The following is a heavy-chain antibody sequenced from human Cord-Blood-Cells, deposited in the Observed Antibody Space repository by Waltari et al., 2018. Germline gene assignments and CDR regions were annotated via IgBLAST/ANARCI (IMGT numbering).Heavy chain of an antibody. V-gene: IGHV1-2*02. CDR1: GYTFTGYY. CDR2: INPNSGGT. CDR3: ARAPREYSSSLRIWYFDL. Sequence: QVQLVQSGAEVKKPGASVKVSCKASGYTFTGYYMHWVRQAPGQGLEWMGWINPNSGGTNYAQKFQGRVTMTRDTSISTAYMELSRLRSDDTAVYYCARAPREYSSSLRIWYFDLWGRGTLVTVSS. J-gene: IGHJ2*01. D-gene: IGHD6-6*01.